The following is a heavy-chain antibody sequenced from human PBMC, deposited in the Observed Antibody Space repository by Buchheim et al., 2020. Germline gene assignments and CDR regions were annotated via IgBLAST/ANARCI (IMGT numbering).Heavy chain of an antibody. CDR1: GFSFSNYA. CDR2: ISGDGNYI. V-gene: IGHV3-23*01. J-gene: IGHJ6*02. Sequence: EVQLLDSGGGLVQPGGSLRLSCAASGFSFSNYAVTWVRQAPGKGLEWVTAISGDGNYIYYADSVKGRFTVSRDNSRSTLYLQMNSLRAEDTAVYYCARDQQVYSAYPFGMDVWGQGTT. D-gene: IGHD5-12*01. CDR3: ARDQQVYSAYPFGMDV.